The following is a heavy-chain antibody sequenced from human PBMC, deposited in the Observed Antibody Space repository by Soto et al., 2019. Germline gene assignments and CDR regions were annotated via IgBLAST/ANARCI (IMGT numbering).Heavy chain of an antibody. Sequence: ASVKVSCKASGYTFYSHSISWVRQAPGQGLEWMGWISAYNANTNYAQKLQGRVTMTTVTSTSTAYMELRSLRSDDTAVYYCARDRGYYGSSQDQGVYYYYGMDVWGQGTTVTVPS. D-gene: IGHD3-22*01. CDR1: GYTFYSHS. V-gene: IGHV1-18*01. CDR2: ISAYNANT. J-gene: IGHJ6*02. CDR3: ARDRGYYGSSQDQGVYYYYGMDV.